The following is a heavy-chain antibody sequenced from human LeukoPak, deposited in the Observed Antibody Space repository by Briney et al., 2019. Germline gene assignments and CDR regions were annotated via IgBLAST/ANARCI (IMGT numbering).Heavy chain of an antibody. CDR2: INHSGTT. D-gene: IGHD3-3*01. J-gene: IGHJ4*02. CDR1: GGSVNCYY. Sequence: SETLSLTCSVYGGSVNCYYWSWIRQPPGKGLEWIGEINHSGTTNYNPSLKSRVTMPLDTSKNQFSLRLNSVTAADTPVYYCARVPLRFLEPFDYWGQGTLVTVSS. CDR3: ARVPLRFLEPFDY. V-gene: IGHV4-34*01.